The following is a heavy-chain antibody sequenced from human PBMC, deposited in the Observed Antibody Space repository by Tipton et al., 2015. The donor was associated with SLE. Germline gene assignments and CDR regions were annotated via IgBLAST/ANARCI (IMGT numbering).Heavy chain of an antibody. D-gene: IGHD3-22*01. CDR2: INHGGST. J-gene: IGHJ4*02. CDR3: ASSGSSGSLD. CDR1: GGSFSGYY. Sequence: TLSLTCAVYGGSFSGYYWSWIRQPPGKGLEWIGEINHGGSTNYNPSLKSRVTISVDTSKNQFSLKLSSVTAADTAVYYCASSGSSGSLDWGQGTLVTVSS. V-gene: IGHV4-34*01.